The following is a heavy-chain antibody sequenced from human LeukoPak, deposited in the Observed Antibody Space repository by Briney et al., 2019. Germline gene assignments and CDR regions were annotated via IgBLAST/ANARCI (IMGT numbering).Heavy chain of an antibody. Sequence: PGGSLRLSCAASGFTFSSYSMNWVRQAPGKGLEWVSSISSSSSYIYYADSVKGRFTISRDNAKNSLYLQMNSLRAEDTAVYYCARDSDSSGWLDYYMDVWGKGTTVTVSS. V-gene: IGHV3-21*01. D-gene: IGHD6-19*01. CDR3: ARDSDSSGWLDYYMDV. CDR2: ISSSSSYI. CDR1: GFTFSSYS. J-gene: IGHJ6*03.